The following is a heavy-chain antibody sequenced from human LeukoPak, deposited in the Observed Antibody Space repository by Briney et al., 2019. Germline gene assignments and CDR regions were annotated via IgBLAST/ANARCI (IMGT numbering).Heavy chain of an antibody. CDR2: IYTSGST. CDR3: ARAQTHYGGNRRGNFDY. D-gene: IGHD4-23*01. Sequence: SETLSLTCTVSGGSISYFYWSWIRQPAGKGLEWIGRIYTSGSTNYNPSLKSRVTISVDTSKNQFSLKLSSVTAADTAVYYCARAQTHYGGNRRGNFDYWGQGTLVTVSS. J-gene: IGHJ4*02. V-gene: IGHV4-4*07. CDR1: GGSISYFY.